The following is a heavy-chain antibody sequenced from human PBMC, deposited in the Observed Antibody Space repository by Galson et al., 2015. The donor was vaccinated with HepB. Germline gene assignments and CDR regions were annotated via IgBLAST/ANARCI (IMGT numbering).Heavy chain of an antibody. J-gene: IGHJ3*02. CDR2: INPNSGGT. CDR1: GYTFTSYY. D-gene: IGHD3-3*01. CDR3: ARGGYDFWSGSPGAFDI. Sequence: SVKVSCKASGYTFTSYYMHWVRQAPGQGLEWMGWINPNSGGTNYAQKFQGWVTMTGDTSISTAYMELSRLRSDDTAVYYCARGGYDFWSGSPGAFDIWGQGTMVTVSS. V-gene: IGHV1-2*04.